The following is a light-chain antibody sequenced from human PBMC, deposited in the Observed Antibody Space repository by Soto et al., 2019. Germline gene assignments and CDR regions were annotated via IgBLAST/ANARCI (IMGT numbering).Light chain of an antibody. J-gene: IGLJ2*01. CDR3: GTWDSSLNVGV. V-gene: IGLV1-51*01. CDR1: SSNIGNNH. Sequence: QSVLTQPPSVSAAPGQTVTISCSGSSSNIGNNHVSWYQQLPGRAPKLLISDTYVCLAGIAGRFSGSRSATSATLGITGLQTGDEADYYCGTWDSSLNVGVFGGGTKLTVL. CDR2: DTY.